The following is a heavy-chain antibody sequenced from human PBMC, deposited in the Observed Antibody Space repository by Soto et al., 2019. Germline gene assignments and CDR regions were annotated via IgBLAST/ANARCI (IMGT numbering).Heavy chain of an antibody. CDR2: IKQDGSEK. J-gene: IGHJ2*01. D-gene: IGHD2-15*01. Sequence: EVQLVESGGGLVQPGGSLRLSCAASGFTFSSYWMSWVRQAPGKGLEWVANIKQDGSEKYYVDSVKGRFTISRDNAKNSLYLQMNSLRAEDTAVYYCATGITDIVVVVAATPNWYFDLWGRGTLVTVSS. CDR3: ATGITDIVVVVAATPNWYFDL. CDR1: GFTFSSYW. V-gene: IGHV3-7*01.